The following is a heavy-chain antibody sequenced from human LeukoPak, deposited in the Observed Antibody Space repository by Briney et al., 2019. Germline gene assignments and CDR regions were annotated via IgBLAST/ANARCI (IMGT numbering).Heavy chain of an antibody. D-gene: IGHD3-10*01. V-gene: IGHV3-9*01. CDR1: GFTFDDYA. CDR2: ISWNSGSI. J-gene: IGHJ5*02. Sequence: PGGSLRLSCAASGFTFDDYAMHWVRHAPGKGLEWVSGISWNSGSIGYADSVKGRFTISRDNAKNSLYLQMNSLRAEDTALYYCAKDLRGVITFNWFDPWGQGTLVTVSS. CDR3: AKDLRGVITFNWFDP.